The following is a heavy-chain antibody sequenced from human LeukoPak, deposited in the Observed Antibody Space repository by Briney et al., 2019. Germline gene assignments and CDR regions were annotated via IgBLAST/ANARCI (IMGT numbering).Heavy chain of an antibody. V-gene: IGHV1-69*05. J-gene: IGHJ4*02. Sequence: SVKVSCKASGGAFSSYAISWVRQAPGQGLEWMGGIIPIFGTANYAQKFQGRVTITTDESTSTAYMELSSLRSEDTAVYYCARIYDSSGYYFDYWGQGTLVTVSS. CDR1: GGAFSSYA. CDR2: IIPIFGTA. D-gene: IGHD3-22*01. CDR3: ARIYDSSGYYFDY.